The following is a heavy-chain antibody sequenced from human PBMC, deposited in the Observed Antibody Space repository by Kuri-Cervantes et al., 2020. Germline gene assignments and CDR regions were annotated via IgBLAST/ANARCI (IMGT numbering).Heavy chain of an antibody. CDR2: INPGNGNT. CDR3: ARDSPSWYIIGDFQH. V-gene: IGHV1-3*01. CDR1: GYTFTSYA. D-gene: IGHD6-13*01. Sequence: ASVKVSCKASGYTFTSYAMHWVRQAPGQRLEWMGWINPGNGNTNYAQKFQGRVTITRDTSTSTAYMELSSLRSEDTAVYYCARDSPSWYIIGDFQHWGHGTLVTVSS. J-gene: IGHJ1*01.